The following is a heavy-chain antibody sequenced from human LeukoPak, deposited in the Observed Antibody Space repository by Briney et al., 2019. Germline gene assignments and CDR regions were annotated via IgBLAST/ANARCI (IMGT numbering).Heavy chain of an antibody. D-gene: IGHD4-17*01. J-gene: IGHJ4*02. Sequence: SEPLSLTCTVSGDFLSSGSYYWGWIRQSPDKGLAWIGSIYYSGSTFYNASFESRVTMSVDTSKNQFSLKLTSVTAADTAVYYCARLCQVTTSAKFEYWGQGILVTVSS. CDR2: IYYSGST. CDR3: ARLCQVTTSAKFEY. V-gene: IGHV4-39*01. CDR1: GDFLSSGSYY.